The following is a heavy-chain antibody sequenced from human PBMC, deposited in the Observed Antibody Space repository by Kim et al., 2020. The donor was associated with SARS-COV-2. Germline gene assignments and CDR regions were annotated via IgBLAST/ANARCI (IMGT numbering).Heavy chain of an antibody. CDR2: SDSYT. CDR3: ARLRGDY. Sequence: SDSYTNYSPSFQGHVTISADKSISTAYLQWSSLKASDTAMYYCARLRGDYWGQGTLVTVSS. J-gene: IGHJ4*02. V-gene: IGHV5-10-1*01.